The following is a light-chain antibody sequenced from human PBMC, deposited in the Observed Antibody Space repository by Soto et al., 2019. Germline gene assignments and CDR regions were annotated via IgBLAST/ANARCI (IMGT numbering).Light chain of an antibody. V-gene: IGLV1-40*01. Sequence: QCVLTQPPSGSGAPGQRVTISCTGSSSNIGAGYDVHWYQQLPGTAPKLLIYGNSNRPSGVPDRFSGSKSGTSASLAITGLQAEDEADYYCQSYDSSLSALFGGGTKLTVL. CDR3: QSYDSSLSAL. J-gene: IGLJ3*02. CDR1: SSNIGAGYD. CDR2: GNS.